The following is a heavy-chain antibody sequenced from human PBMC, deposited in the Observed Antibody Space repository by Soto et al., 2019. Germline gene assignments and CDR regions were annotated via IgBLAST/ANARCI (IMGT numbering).Heavy chain of an antibody. Sequence: GGSLRLSCAASGFSFSSYGMHWVRQAPGKGLEWVAVISYDGNNQYYEDSVKGRFTISRDNSKKTLYLQMDSLRAEDMAVYYCAKARPKYYGSGSSCKFRSYYAMDVWGQGTMVTVSS. CDR2: ISYDGNNQ. CDR3: AKARPKYYGSGSSCKFRSYYAMDV. J-gene: IGHJ6*02. V-gene: IGHV3-30*18. CDR1: GFSFSSYG. D-gene: IGHD3-10*01.